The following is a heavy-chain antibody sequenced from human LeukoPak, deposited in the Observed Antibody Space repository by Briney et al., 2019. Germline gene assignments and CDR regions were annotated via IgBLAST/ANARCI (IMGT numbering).Heavy chain of an antibody. V-gene: IGHV4-38-2*02. D-gene: IGHD2-2*01. CDR3: ARGSCSSTSCYYYYYMDV. Sequence: PSETLSLTCTVSGYSISSGNYWDWIRQPPGKGLEWIGSIYHSGSTYYNPSLKSRVTISVDTSKNQFSLKLSSVTAADTAVYYCARGSCSSTSCYYYYYMDVWGKGTTVTISS. J-gene: IGHJ6*03. CDR1: GYSISSGNY. CDR2: IYHSGST.